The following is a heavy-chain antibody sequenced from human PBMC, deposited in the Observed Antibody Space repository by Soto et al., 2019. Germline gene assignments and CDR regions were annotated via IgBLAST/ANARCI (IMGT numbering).Heavy chain of an antibody. Sequence: SETLSLTCTVSGGSISSGGYYWSWIRQHPGKGLEWIGYIYYSGSTYYNPSLKSRVTISVDTSKNQFSLKLSSVTAADTAVYYCARVGIGVLTGDFYYGMDFWGQGTTDTVSS. V-gene: IGHV4-31*03. CDR3: ARVGIGVLTGDFYYGMDF. CDR1: GGSISSGGYY. D-gene: IGHD3-9*01. CDR2: IYYSGST. J-gene: IGHJ6*02.